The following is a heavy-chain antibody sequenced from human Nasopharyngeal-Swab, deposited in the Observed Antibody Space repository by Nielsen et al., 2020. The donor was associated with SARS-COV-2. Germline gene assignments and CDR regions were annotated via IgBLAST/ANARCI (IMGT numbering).Heavy chain of an antibody. J-gene: IGHJ4*02. Sequence: GESLKISCAASGFTFSSYGMHWVRQAPGKGLEWVAVISYDGSNKYYADSVKGRFTISRDNSKNTLYLQMNSLRAEDTAVYYCASSSSWYGHFDYWGQGTLVTVSS. CDR2: ISYDGSNK. CDR1: GFTFSSYG. D-gene: IGHD6-13*01. CDR3: ASSSSWYGHFDY. V-gene: IGHV3-30*03.